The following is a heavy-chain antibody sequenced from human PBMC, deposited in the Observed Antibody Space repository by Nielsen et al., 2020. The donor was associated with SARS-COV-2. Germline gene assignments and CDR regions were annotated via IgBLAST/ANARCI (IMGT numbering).Heavy chain of an antibody. CDR2: ISGSGGST. J-gene: IGHJ4*02. Sequence: GESLKISCAASGFTFSSYGMHWVRQAPGKGLEWVSAISGSGGSTYYADSVKGRFTISRDNSKNTLYLQMNSLRAEDTAVYYCAKRRVAVAGTWYFDYWGQGTLVTVS. CDR1: GFTFSSYG. D-gene: IGHD6-19*01. V-gene: IGHV3-23*01. CDR3: AKRRVAVAGTWYFDY.